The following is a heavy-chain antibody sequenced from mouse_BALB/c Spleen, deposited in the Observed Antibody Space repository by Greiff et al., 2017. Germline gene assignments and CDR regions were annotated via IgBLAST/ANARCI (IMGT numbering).Heavy chain of an antibody. V-gene: IGHV1-15*01. D-gene: IGHD2-10*02. J-gene: IGHJ4*01. CDR3: TRRYDYAMDY. CDR2: IDPETGGT. Sequence: VQRVESGAELVRPGASVTLSCKASGYTFTDYEMHWVKQTPVHGLEWIGAIDPETGGTAYNQKFKGKATLTADKSSSTAYMELRSLTSEDSAVYYCTRRYDYAMDYWGQGTSVTVSS. CDR1: GYTFTDYE.